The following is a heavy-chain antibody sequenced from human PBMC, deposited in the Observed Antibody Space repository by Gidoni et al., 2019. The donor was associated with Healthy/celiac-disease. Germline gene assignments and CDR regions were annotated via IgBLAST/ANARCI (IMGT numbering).Heavy chain of an antibody. CDR1: GCTFGSYG. Sequence: QVQLVESGGGVVQPGRSLGLSCAASGCTFGSYGMHWVRQAPGTGLEWVAVIWYDGSNKYYADSVKGRFTISRDNSKNTLYLQMNSLRAEDTAVYYCARDSRFPTIFGVVGAFDIWGQGTMVTVSS. J-gene: IGHJ3*02. CDR2: IWYDGSNK. CDR3: ARDSRFPTIFGVVGAFDI. D-gene: IGHD3-3*01. V-gene: IGHV3-33*01.